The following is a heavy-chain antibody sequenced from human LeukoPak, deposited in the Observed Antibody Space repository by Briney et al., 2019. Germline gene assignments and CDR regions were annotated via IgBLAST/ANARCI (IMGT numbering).Heavy chain of an antibody. CDR1: GGSISSSSYY. D-gene: IGHD2-15*01. CDR3: ARARRYSIPYYYYMDV. J-gene: IGHJ6*03. Sequence: PSETLSLTCTVSGGSISSSSYYWGWIRQPPGKGLEWTGSIYYSGSTYYNPSLKSRVTISVDTSKNQFSLKLSSVTAADTAVYYCARARRYSIPYYYYMDVWGKGTTVTVSS. V-gene: IGHV4-39*01. CDR2: IYYSGST.